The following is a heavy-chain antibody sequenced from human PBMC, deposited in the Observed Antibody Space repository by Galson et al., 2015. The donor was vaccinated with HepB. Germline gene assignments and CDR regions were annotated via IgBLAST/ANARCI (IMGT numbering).Heavy chain of an antibody. V-gene: IGHV4-59*01. D-gene: IGHD1-26*01. CDR2: IYYSGST. J-gene: IGHJ3*02. Sequence: SETLSLTCTVSGGSISSYYWSWIRQPPGKGLEWIGYIYYSGSTNYSPSLKSRVTISVDTSKNQFSLKLSSVTAADTAVYYCARVTVGATPAWLLKRKGGAFDIWGQGTMVTVSS. CDR3: ARVTVGATPAWLLKRKGGAFDI. CDR1: GGSISSYY.